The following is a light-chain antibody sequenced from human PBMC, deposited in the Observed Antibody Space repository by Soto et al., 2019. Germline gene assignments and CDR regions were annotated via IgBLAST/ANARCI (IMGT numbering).Light chain of an antibody. CDR2: EVS. Sequence: QPVLTQPASVSGSPGQSITVSCTGTSSDVGGYNYVSWYQQHPGKAPKLMIYEVSNRPSGVSNRFSGSKSGNTASLTISGLPAEDEADYYCSSYTSSSTPYVFGTGTKVTVL. CDR3: SSYTSSSTPYV. CDR1: SSDVGGYNY. V-gene: IGLV2-14*01. J-gene: IGLJ1*01.